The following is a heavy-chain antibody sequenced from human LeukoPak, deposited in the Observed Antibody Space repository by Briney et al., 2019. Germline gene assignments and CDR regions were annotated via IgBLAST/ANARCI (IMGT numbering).Heavy chain of an antibody. CDR1: GGSFSGYY. CDR2: INHGGST. Sequence: SETLSLTCAVYGGSFSGYYWSWIRQPPGKGLEWIGEINHGGSTNYNPFLKSRVTISVDTSKNQFSLKLSSVTAADTAVYYCARIRYDFWSGYYFSTGFDYWGQGTLVTVSS. D-gene: IGHD3-3*01. V-gene: IGHV4-34*01. J-gene: IGHJ4*02. CDR3: ARIRYDFWSGYYFSTGFDY.